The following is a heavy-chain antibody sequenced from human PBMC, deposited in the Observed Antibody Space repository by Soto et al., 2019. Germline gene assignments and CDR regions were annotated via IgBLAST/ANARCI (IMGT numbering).Heavy chain of an antibody. CDR1: GFTFSSYW. CDR3: ARGAHCSSTSCYASPEYYYGMDV. CDR2: INSDGSST. Sequence: EVQLVESGGGLVQPGGSLRLSCAASGFTFSSYWMHWVRQAPGKGLVWVSCINSDGSSTSYADSVKGRFTISRDNAKNTLYLQMNSLRAEDTAVYYCARGAHCSSTSCYASPEYYYGMDVWGQGTTVTVSS. V-gene: IGHV3-74*01. D-gene: IGHD2-2*01. J-gene: IGHJ6*02.